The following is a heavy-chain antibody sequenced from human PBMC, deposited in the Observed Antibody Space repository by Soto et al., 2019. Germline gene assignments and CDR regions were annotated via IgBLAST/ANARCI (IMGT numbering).Heavy chain of an antibody. Sequence: EVQLVESGGDLVQPGGSLRLSCAASGFTFSTYWMHWVRQAPGKGLLWVSRIKTDGTYGTYADSVKGRFTISRDNAKNTRKRQLKSLRDEDAAVYDCADGGSGYYANWGQGTQVTVSS. CDR2: IKTDGTYG. CDR3: ADGGSGYYAN. D-gene: IGHD3-22*01. CDR1: GFTFSTYW. J-gene: IGHJ4*02. V-gene: IGHV3-74*01.